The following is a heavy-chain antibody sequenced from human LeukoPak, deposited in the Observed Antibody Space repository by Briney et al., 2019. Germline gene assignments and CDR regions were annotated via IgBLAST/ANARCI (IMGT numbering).Heavy chain of an antibody. CDR3: ARERGGYSYGYLTYIDY. Sequence: PSQTLSLTCTVSGGSISSGSYYWSWIRQPAGKGLEWIGRIYTSGSTNYNPSLKSRVTISVDTSKNQFSLKLSSVTAADTAVYYCARERGGYSYGYLTYIDYWGQGTLVTVSS. V-gene: IGHV4-61*02. CDR1: GGSISSGSYY. D-gene: IGHD5-18*01. CDR2: IYTSGST. J-gene: IGHJ4*02.